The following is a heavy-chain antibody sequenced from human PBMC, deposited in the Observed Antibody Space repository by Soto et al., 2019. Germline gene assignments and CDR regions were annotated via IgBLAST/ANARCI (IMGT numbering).Heavy chain of an antibody. V-gene: IGHV1-18*04. CDR2: ISGYNGNT. CDR1: GYTFTIYG. D-gene: IGHD3-22*01. CDR3: ARVDYYDSSGYYGY. Sequence: QVQLVQSGAEVKKPGASVKVSCKASGYTFTIYGISWVRQAPGPGLERMGRISGYNGNTDYAQNLQDRVTLTTDASTSSVYMELRSLRSDDTAVDYCARVDYYDSSGYYGYWGQGTLITVSS. J-gene: IGHJ4*02.